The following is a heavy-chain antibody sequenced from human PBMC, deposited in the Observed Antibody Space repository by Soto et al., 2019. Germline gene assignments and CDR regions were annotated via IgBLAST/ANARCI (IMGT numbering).Heavy chain of an antibody. J-gene: IGHJ4*02. Sequence: EVQLLESGGGLVQPGGSLRLSCAASGFTFSSYAMSWVRQAPGKGLEWVSAISGSGGSTYYADSVKGRFTISRDNSKNTLYLQMNSLRAEDTAVYYCAKDLYSLTYYDILTGYYLVDYWGQGTLVTVSS. D-gene: IGHD3-9*01. CDR3: AKDLYSLTYYDILTGYYLVDY. CDR1: GFTFSSYA. V-gene: IGHV3-23*01. CDR2: ISGSGGST.